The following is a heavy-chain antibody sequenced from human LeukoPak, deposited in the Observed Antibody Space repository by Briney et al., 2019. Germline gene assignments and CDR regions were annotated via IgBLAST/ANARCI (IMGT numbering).Heavy chain of an antibody. D-gene: IGHD2-21*02. Sequence: ASVKVSCKTTGYTFSISHVTWVRPAPAQRLEWMGWISVYNGNTNYAPDLQGRVTMTTDTSTSTAYMELRNLRSDDTAIYYCARATELTYCAGDCYLDYWGQGTLITVSS. CDR1: GYTFSISH. CDR3: ARATELTYCAGDCYLDY. V-gene: IGHV1-18*04. CDR2: ISVYNGNT. J-gene: IGHJ4*02.